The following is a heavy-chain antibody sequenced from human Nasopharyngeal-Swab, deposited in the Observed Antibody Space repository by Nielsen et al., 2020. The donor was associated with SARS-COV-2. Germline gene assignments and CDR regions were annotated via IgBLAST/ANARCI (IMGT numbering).Heavy chain of an antibody. J-gene: IGHJ4*02. Sequence: GGSLRLSCAASGFTFSSYWMSWVRRAPGKGLEWVANIKEDGSEKYYVESVKGRFTISRDNAKNSLYLQMNNLRAEDTAVYYCAREDLEDTAMVTRGYDYWGQGTLLTVSS. CDR1: GFTFSSYW. V-gene: IGHV3-7*01. CDR3: AREDLEDTAMVTRGYDY. CDR2: IKEDGSEK. D-gene: IGHD5-18*01.